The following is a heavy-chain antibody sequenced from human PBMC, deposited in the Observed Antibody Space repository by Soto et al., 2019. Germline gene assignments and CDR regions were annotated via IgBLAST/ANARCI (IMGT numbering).Heavy chain of an antibody. D-gene: IGHD6-19*01. CDR3: ARGTRAPTNIAVAPLTAFDI. V-gene: IGHV1-69*02. CDR2: IIPILGIA. CDR1: GGTFSSYT. Sequence: GASVKVSCKASGGTFSSYTISWVRQAPGQGLEWMGRIIPILGIANYAQKFQGRVTITADKSTSTAYMELSSLRSEDTAVYYCARGTRAPTNIAVAPLTAFDIWGQGTMVTVSS. J-gene: IGHJ3*02.